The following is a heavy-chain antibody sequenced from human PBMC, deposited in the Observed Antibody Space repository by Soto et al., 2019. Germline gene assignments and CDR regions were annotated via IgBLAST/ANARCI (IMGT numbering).Heavy chain of an antibody. CDR3: ARARANWGLYGMDV. D-gene: IGHD7-27*01. Sequence: QLQLQESGSGLVKPSQTLSLTCAVSGGSISSGGYSWSWIRQPPGKGLEWIGYIYHSGSTYYNPSLKSRVTIAVDRSKNQFSLKLSSVTAADTAVYYCARARANWGLYGMDVWGQGTTVTVSS. CDR2: IYHSGST. J-gene: IGHJ6*02. CDR1: GGSISSGGYS. V-gene: IGHV4-30-2*01.